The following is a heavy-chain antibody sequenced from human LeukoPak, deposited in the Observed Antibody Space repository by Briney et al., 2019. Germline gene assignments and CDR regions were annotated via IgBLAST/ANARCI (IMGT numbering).Heavy chain of an antibody. Sequence: GGSLRLSCAASGFTFSNAWMNWVRQAPGEGLQWVGRIKSKTDGGTIDYAAPVKGRFTISRDDSKTTLYLQMNNLKTEDTAVYYCTTASSWADYWGQGTLVTVSS. V-gene: IGHV3-15*01. CDR1: GFTFSNAW. D-gene: IGHD1-26*01. CDR3: TTASSWADY. CDR2: IKSKTDGGTI. J-gene: IGHJ4*02.